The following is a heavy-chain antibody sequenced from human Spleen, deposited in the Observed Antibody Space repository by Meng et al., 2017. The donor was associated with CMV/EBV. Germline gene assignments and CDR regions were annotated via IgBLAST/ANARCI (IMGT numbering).Heavy chain of an antibody. CDR2: INHSGST. D-gene: IGHD3-10*01. CDR3: AGAMGYGSGSYAGC. Sequence: SQTLSLTCAVYDGSFSGYYWSWIRQPPGKGLEWIGEINHSGSTNYNPSLESRVAISIDTSSNQSSLRLSSVTAADTAVYYCAGAMGYGSGSYAGCWGQGTLVTVSS. CDR1: DGSFSGYY. J-gene: IGHJ4*02. V-gene: IGHV4-34*01.